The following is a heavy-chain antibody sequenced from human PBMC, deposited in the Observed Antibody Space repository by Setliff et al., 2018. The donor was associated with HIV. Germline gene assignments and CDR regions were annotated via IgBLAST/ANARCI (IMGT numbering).Heavy chain of an antibody. D-gene: IGHD1-1*01. J-gene: IGHJ5*02. CDR2: ISSNIIYI. CDR1: GLTLSTYT. Sequence: GGSLRLSCAASGLTLSTYTMNWVRQAPGKGLEWISSISSNIIYIYYADSVRGRFTISRDNAKNSLYLQMNSLRVEDTAVYYCARTSTTTGTTLNWFDPWGQGTLVTVSS. CDR3: ARTSTTTGTTLNWFDP. V-gene: IGHV3-21*01.